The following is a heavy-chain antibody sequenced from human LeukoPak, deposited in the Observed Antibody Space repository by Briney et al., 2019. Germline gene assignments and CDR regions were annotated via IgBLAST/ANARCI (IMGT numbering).Heavy chain of an antibody. D-gene: IGHD6-6*01. CDR1: GFTFSSYS. CDR2: IKQDGSEK. CDR3: ARDIAARPRPYYFDY. J-gene: IGHJ4*02. V-gene: IGHV3-7*01. Sequence: GGSLRLSCAASGFTFSSYSMNWVRQAPGKGLEWVANIKQDGSEKYYVDSVKGRFTISRDNAKNSLYLQMNSLRAEDTAVYYCARDIAARPRPYYFDYWGQGTLVTVSS.